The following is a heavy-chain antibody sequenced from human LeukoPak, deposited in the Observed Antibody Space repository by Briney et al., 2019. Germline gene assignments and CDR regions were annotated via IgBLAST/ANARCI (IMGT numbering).Heavy chain of an antibody. Sequence: ASVKVSCKASGSTFTSYGISWVRQAPGQGLEWMGWISAYNGNTNYAQKLQGRVTMTTDTSTSTAYMELRSLRSDDTAVYYCARVAIFGVVIGSDYWGQGTLVTVSS. CDR3: ARVAIFGVVIGSDY. CDR2: ISAYNGNT. D-gene: IGHD3-3*01. V-gene: IGHV1-18*01. J-gene: IGHJ4*02. CDR1: GSTFTSYG.